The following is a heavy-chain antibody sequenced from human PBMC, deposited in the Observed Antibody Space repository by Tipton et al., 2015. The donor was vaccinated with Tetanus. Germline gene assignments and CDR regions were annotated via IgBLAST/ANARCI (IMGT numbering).Heavy chain of an antibody. CDR1: GALLTTGGYS. J-gene: IGHJ4*02. CDR2: IYQTDST. CDR3: AREVPAAGHFDS. Sequence: TLSLTCNVTGALLTTGGYSWGWIRQPPGQGLEWIGYIYQTDSTYYNPSLRSRLTISISRSKNQFSLKLTSVTAADTAIYYCAREVPAAGHFDSWGQGTLVTVSS. D-gene: IGHD2-2*01. V-gene: IGHV4-30-2*01.